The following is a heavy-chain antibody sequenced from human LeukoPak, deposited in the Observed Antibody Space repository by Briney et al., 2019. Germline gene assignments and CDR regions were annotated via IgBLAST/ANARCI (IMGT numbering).Heavy chain of an antibody. J-gene: IGHJ4*02. CDR2: IYSGGNT. V-gene: IGHV3-53*01. D-gene: IGHD3-22*01. CDR1: GFTVSSNY. CDR3: ARGHYDTSGYYFYYFDC. Sequence: PGGSLRLSRAASGFTVSSNYISWVRQAPGKGLEWVSVIYSGGNTYYADSVKGRFTISRDNSKNTLYLQMNSLRAEDTAVYYCARGHYDTSGYYFYYFDCWGQGTLVTVSS.